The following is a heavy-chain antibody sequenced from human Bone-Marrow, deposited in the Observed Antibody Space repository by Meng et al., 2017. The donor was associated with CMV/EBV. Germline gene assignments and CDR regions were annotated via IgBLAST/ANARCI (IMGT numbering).Heavy chain of an antibody. J-gene: IGHJ4*02. V-gene: IGHV3-30*02. CDR1: GFTFSSYA. CDR3: VRGGYCSADSCGFFGY. D-gene: IGHD2-15*01. CDR2: IRFDGTNK. Sequence: GESLKISCAASGFTFSSYAMHWVRQAPGKGLEWVANIRFDGTNKYHADSVKGRFTISRDNSKNTLYLRMNTLRAEDTALYYCVRGGYCSADSCGFFGYWGQGSLVSVSS.